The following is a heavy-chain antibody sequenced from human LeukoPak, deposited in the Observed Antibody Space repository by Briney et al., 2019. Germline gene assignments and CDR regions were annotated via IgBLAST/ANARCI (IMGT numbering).Heavy chain of an antibody. CDR3: AIKSSIAASKN. D-gene: IGHD6-25*01. V-gene: IGHV3-7*01. CDR1: GFSFKSYS. Sequence: PRGSLRLSCAASGFSFKSYSMSWIRQTPGKGLEWVANIKQDGSEKYYVDSVKGRFNISRDNGKNSLYLQMNSLRAEDTAVYYCAIKSSIAASKNWGQGTLVTVSS. J-gene: IGHJ4*01. CDR2: IKQDGSEK.